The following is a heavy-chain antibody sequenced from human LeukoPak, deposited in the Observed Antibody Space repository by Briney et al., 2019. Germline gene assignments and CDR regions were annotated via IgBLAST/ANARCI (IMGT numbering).Heavy chain of an antibody. CDR2: IVPIFGTA. J-gene: IGHJ4*02. CDR1: GGTFSSYA. V-gene: IGHV1-69*13. D-gene: IGHD3-10*01. CDR3: ARDLRPDYYGSGSLDY. Sequence: SVKVSCKASGGTFSSYAISWVRQAPGQGLEWMGGIVPIFGTANYAQKFQGRVTITADESTSTAYMELSSLRSEDTAVYYCARDLRPDYYGSGSLDYWGQGTLVTVSS.